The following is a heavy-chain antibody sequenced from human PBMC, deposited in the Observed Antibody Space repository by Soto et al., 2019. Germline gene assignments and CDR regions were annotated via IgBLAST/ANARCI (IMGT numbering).Heavy chain of an antibody. V-gene: IGHV4-59*01. CDR3: ARGRGGTYDAFDI. CDR2: IFYSGTT. J-gene: IGHJ3*02. CDR1: GGSISSYF. Sequence: SETLSLTCTVCGGSISSYFWSWIRQPPGEGLEWIGYIFYSGTTNYSPSLKSRVTMSLGTAKNQFSLNLTSVTAADTAVYYCARGRGGTYDAFDIWGQGTMVTVS. D-gene: IGHD1-26*01.